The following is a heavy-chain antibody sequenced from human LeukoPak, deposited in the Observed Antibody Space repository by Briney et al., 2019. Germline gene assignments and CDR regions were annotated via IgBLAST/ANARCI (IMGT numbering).Heavy chain of an antibody. CDR2: INHSGST. J-gene: IGHJ3*02. D-gene: IGHD5-18*01. CDR1: GGSFSGYY. Sequence: PSETLSLTCAVYGGSFSGYYWSWIRQPPGKGLEGIGEINHSGSTNYNPSRKSRVTISVDTSKNQFSLKLSSVTAADTAVYYCARGRISSLAGTAMVSDAFDIWGQGTMVTVSS. V-gene: IGHV4-34*01. CDR3: ARGRISSLAGTAMVSDAFDI.